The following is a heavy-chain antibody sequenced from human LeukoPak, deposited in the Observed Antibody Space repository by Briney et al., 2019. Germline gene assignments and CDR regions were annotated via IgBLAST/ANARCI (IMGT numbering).Heavy chain of an antibody. Sequence: SETLSLTCTVSGGSISSYYWSWIRQPPGKGLEWIGYIYYSGSTNYNPSLKSRVTISVDTSKNQFSLKLSSVTAADTAVYYCARRKGYSGYDYYFDYWGQGTLVTVSS. CDR2: IYYSGST. J-gene: IGHJ4*02. D-gene: IGHD5-12*01. V-gene: IGHV4-59*08. CDR1: GGSISSYY. CDR3: ARRKGYSGYDYYFDY.